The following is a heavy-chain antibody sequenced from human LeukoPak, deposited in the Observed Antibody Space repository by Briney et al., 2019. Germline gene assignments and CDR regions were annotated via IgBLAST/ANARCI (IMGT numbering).Heavy chain of an antibody. J-gene: IGHJ6*03. CDR2: INPNSGGT. CDR3: ARAIAARPDYYYYMDV. D-gene: IGHD6-6*01. V-gene: IGHV1-2*02. CDR1: GYTFTGYY. Sequence: ASVKVSCKASGYTFTGYYMHWVRQAPGQGLEWMGWINPNSGGTNYAQKFQGRVTMTRDTSISTAYMEPSRLRSDGTAVYYCARAIAARPDYYYYMDVWGKGTTVTVSS.